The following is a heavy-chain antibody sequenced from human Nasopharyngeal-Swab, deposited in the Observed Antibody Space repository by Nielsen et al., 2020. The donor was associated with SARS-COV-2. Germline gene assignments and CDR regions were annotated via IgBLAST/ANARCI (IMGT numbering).Heavy chain of an antibody. V-gene: IGHV3-74*01. Sequence: WIRQPPGKGLVWVSRINSDGSSTSYADSVKGRFTISIDKAKNTLYLQMNSLRAEDTAVYYCARGGYSSSWYQLDYWGQGTLVTVSS. CDR2: INSDGSST. D-gene: IGHD6-13*01. J-gene: IGHJ4*02. CDR3: ARGGYSSSWYQLDY.